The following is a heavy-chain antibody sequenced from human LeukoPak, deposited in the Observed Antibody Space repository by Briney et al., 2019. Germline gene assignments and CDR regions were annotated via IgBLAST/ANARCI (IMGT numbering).Heavy chain of an antibody. CDR1: GYTFTSYG. J-gene: IGHJ4*02. CDR2: ISAYNGNT. D-gene: IGHD5-12*01. V-gene: IGHV1-18*01. CDR3: ARDNVHSGYDYVPREFDY. Sequence: ASVKVPCKASGYTFTSYGSSWVRQAPGQGLEWMGWISAYNGNTNDAQKLQGRVTMTTDTSTSTAYMELRSLRSDDTAVYYCARDNVHSGYDYVPREFDYWGQGTLVTVSS.